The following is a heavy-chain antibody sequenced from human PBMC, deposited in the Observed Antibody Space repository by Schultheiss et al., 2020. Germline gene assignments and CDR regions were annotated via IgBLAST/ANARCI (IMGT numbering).Heavy chain of an antibody. CDR3: ARVRVEMATNDAFDI. J-gene: IGHJ3*02. V-gene: IGHV4-30-4*01. CDR1: GGSISSGAYY. Sequence: SETLSLTCTVSGGSISSGAYYWSWIRQPPGKGLEWIGSIYYSGSTYYNPSLKSRVTISVDTSKNQFSLKLSSVTAADTAVYYCARVRVEMATNDAFDIWGQGTMVTVSS. D-gene: IGHD5-24*01. CDR2: IYYSGST.